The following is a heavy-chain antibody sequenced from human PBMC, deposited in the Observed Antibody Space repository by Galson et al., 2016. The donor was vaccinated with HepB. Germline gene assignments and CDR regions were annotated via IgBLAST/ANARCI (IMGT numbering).Heavy chain of an antibody. CDR3: AKHQLFYYHYRMDF. V-gene: IGHV3-7*01. Sequence: SLRLSCAASGFPLGSYWMTWVRQAPGKGLEWVENIQHGGSEEYYWDSVKGRFTISRDNAKNSLFLQMNSLRAEDTAVYYCAKHQLFYYHYRMDFWGKGTPVTVSS. CDR2: IQHGGSEE. D-gene: IGHD1-1*01. J-gene: IGHJ6*04. CDR1: GFPLGSYW.